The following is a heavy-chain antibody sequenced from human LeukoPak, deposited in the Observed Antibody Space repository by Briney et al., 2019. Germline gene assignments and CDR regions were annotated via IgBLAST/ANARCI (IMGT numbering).Heavy chain of an antibody. CDR2: IYYSGST. Sequence: SQTLSLTCTVSGGSISSGGYYWSWIRQHPGKGLEWIGYIYYSGSTYYNPSLKSRVTISVDTSKNQFSLELSSVTAADTAVYYCARTRLLTNWFDPWGQGTLVTVSS. D-gene: IGHD1-26*01. CDR1: GGSISSGGYY. CDR3: ARTRLLTNWFDP. J-gene: IGHJ5*02. V-gene: IGHV4-31*03.